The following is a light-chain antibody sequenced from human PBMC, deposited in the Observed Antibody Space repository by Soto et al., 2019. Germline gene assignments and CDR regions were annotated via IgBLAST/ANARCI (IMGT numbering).Light chain of an antibody. CDR1: NSNIGSNF. CDR3: AAWDDSLSGL. J-gene: IGLJ3*02. CDR2: SYN. Sequence: QSVLTQPPSASGTPGQRVTISYSGTNSNIGSNFVYWYQHLPGTTPKLLVFSYNQRPSGVPDRFSGSKSGSSASLAISGLRSEDEADYYCAAWDDSLSGLFGGGTKVTVL. V-gene: IGLV1-47*02.